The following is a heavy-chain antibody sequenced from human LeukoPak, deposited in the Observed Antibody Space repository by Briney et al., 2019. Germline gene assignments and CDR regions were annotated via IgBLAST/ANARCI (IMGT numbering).Heavy chain of an antibody. J-gene: IGHJ4*02. D-gene: IGHD5-18*01. CDR2: IFGSGSSP. CDR1: GFTFGSHA. CDR3: GKTTVGYSSGQKPAWPVDY. Sequence: GGSLRLSCEASGFTFGSHAMYWVRQAPGKGLEWVAGIFGSGSSPHYADPVKGRFTISRDNSRNTVYLQINSLGAEDTAVYYCGKTTVGYSSGQKPAWPVDYWGQGTLVTVSS. V-gene: IGHV3-23*01.